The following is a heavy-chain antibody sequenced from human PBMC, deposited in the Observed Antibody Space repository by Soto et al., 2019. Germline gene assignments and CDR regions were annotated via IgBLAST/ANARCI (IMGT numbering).Heavy chain of an antibody. CDR3: TRDRWGFAHDNRCYYPYYFDY. D-gene: IGHD3-22*01. Sequence: QVHLVQSGPEVKKPGASVKVSCEVSGYGFRGQGVSWVRQAPGQRFEWMGWISGYNGNTDYAPKFQGRLSLTTDTSTSTAYMELRGLRFDDTAVYFCTRDRWGFAHDNRCYYPYYFDYWGQGSLVTVSS. J-gene: IGHJ4*02. V-gene: IGHV1-18*01. CDR2: ISGYNGNT. CDR1: GYGFRGQG.